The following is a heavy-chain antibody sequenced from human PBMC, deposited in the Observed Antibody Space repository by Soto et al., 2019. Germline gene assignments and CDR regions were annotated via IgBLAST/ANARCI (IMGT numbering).Heavy chain of an antibody. D-gene: IGHD6-6*01. CDR2: ISYDGSNK. J-gene: IGHJ5*02. CDR3: ARDGHRIAARPPEGWFDP. V-gene: IGHV3-30-3*01. CDR1: GFTFSSYA. Sequence: QVQLVESVGGVVQPGRSLRLSCAASGFTFSSYAMHWVRQAPGKGLEWVAVISYDGSNKYYADSVKGRFTISRDNSKNTLYLQMNSLRAEDTAVYYCARDGHRIAARPPEGWFDPWGQGTLVTVSS.